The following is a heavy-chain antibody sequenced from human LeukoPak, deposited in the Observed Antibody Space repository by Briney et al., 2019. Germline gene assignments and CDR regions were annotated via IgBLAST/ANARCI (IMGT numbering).Heavy chain of an antibody. J-gene: IGHJ5*02. CDR2: ISSSSSTI. CDR1: GFTFSSYS. CDR3: AKLEAAAANWFDP. Sequence: GGSLRLSCAASGFTFSSYSMNWVRQAPGKWLEWVSYISSSSSTIYYADSVKGRFTISRDNAKNSLYLQMNSLRAEDTAVYYCAKLEAAAANWFDPWGQGTLVTVSS. D-gene: IGHD6-13*01. V-gene: IGHV3-48*01.